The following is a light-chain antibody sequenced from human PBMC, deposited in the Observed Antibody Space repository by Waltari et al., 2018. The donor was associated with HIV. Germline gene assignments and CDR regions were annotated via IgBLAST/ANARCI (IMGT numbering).Light chain of an antibody. V-gene: IGLV3-25*03. CDR3: QSADSSGPYRV. CDR2: KDS. Sequence: SYDLTQPPPVSVSQGQPARTTCSGDALPKQHAYWYQQKPGQAPVVVIYKDSERPSGIPERFSGSSSGTTVTLTISGVQAEDEADYYCQSADSSGPYRVFGGGTKLTVL. CDR1: ALPKQH. J-gene: IGLJ3*02.